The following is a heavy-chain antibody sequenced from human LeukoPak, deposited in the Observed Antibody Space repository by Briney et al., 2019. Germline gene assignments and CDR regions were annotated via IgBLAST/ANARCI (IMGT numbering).Heavy chain of an antibody. D-gene: IGHD3-22*01. CDR3: ARGVHDSSSYYFDY. J-gene: IGHJ4*02. Sequence: SVKVSCKASGGTFSSYAISWVRQAPGQGLEWMGRIIPILGIANYAQKFQGRVTITADKSTSTAYMELSSLRSEDTAVYYCARGVHDSSSYYFDYWGQGTLVTVSS. CDR2: IIPILGIA. V-gene: IGHV1-69*04. CDR1: GGTFSSYA.